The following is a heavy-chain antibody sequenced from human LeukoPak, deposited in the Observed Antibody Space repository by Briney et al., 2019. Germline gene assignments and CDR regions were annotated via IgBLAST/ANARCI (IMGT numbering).Heavy chain of an antibody. Sequence: SETLSLTCAVYGGSFSDYYWSWIRQPPGKELEWIGEINHSGSTNYNPSLKSRVTISVDTSKNQFSLKLSSVTAADTAVYYCARTGFTADDSSGYYYLIGWFDPWGQGTLVTVSS. D-gene: IGHD3-22*01. V-gene: IGHV4-34*01. CDR3: ARTGFTADDSSGYYYLIGWFDP. CDR1: GGSFSDYY. J-gene: IGHJ5*02. CDR2: INHSGST.